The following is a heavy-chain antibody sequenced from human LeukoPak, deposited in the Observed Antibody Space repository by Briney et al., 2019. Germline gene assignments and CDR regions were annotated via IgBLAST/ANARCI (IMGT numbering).Heavy chain of an antibody. V-gene: IGHV4-4*02. D-gene: IGHD2-15*01. Sequence: PSGTLSLTCAVSGGSISSSNWWSWVRQPPGKGLEWIGEIYHSGSTNYNPSLKSRVTISVDKSKNQFSLKLSSVTAADTAVYYCARDRKGTRATAFDYWGQGTLVTVSS. CDR1: GGSISSSNW. J-gene: IGHJ4*02. CDR3: ARDRKGTRATAFDY. CDR2: IYHSGST.